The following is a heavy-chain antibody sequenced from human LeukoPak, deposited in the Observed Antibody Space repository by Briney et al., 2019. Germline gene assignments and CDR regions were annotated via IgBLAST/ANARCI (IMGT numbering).Heavy chain of an antibody. V-gene: IGHV6-1*01. CDR3: ARRLTQYDCFDP. CDR2: TYYRSTWYN. D-gene: IGHD2-2*01. CDR1: GDSVSSNSVT. J-gene: IGHJ5*02. Sequence: SQTLSLNCAISGDSVSSNSVTWNWIRQSPSRGLEWLGRTYYRSTWYNDYAVSVRGRITVNPDTFKNQFSLHLNSVTPEDTAVYYCARRLTQYDCFDPWGQGILVTASS.